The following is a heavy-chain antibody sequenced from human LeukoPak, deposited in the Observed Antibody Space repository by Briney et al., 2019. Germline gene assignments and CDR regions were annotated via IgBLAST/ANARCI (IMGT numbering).Heavy chain of an antibody. V-gene: IGHV3-30*02. CDR1: GFTFSSYG. Sequence: GGSLRLSCAASGFTFSSYGMHWVRQAPGKGLEWVAFIRYDGSNKYYADSVKGRFTISRDNSKNTLYLQMNSLRAEDTAVYYCAKSDPSIVGATLDYWGQGTLVTVSS. D-gene: IGHD1-26*01. CDR3: AKSDPSIVGATLDY. J-gene: IGHJ4*02. CDR2: IRYDGSNK.